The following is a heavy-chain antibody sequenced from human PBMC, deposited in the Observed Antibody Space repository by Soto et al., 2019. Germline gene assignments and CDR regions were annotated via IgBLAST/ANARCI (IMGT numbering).Heavy chain of an antibody. J-gene: IGHJ5*02. CDR2: IYYTGTT. CDR3: ARLGGYYQALDT. D-gene: IGHD3-22*01. CDR1: GGSISPYY. V-gene: IGHV4-59*08. Sequence: PSETLSLTCTVSGGSISPYYWGWIRQPPGKGLEWIGYIYYTGTTRYNPSLKSRVTTSVDTSKNQFSLKLSSVTAADTAVYYRARLGGYYQALDTWGQGTLVTVSS.